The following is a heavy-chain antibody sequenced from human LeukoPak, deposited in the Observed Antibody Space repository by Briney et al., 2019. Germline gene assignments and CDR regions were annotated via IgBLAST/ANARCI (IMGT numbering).Heavy chain of an antibody. J-gene: IGHJ4*02. CDR3: AKVRIRSRDTAVVTYFDY. Sequence: GGSLRLSCAASGFTFSSYSMNWVRQAPGKGLEWVSSISGSNSYIYYADSMKGRFTISRDNSKNTVYLQMNSLRAEDTAVYYCAKVRIRSRDTAVVTYFDYWGQGTLVTVSS. CDR1: GFTFSSYS. D-gene: IGHD5-18*01. CDR2: ISGSNSYI. V-gene: IGHV3-21*04.